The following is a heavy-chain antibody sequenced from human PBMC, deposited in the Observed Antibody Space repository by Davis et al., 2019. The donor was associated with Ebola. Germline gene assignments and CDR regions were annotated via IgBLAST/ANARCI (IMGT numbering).Heavy chain of an antibody. V-gene: IGHV1-2*06. CDR3: ASTGSIAPRPLGHSYYFDY. CDR2: INPNICVP. Sequence: ASVKVSCKASGYTFTGYYMHWVRQAPGQGLEWMGRINPNICVPNYAQKFQGRVTMTRDTSISTAYMELSSLRSEDTAVYFCASTGSIAPRPLGHSYYFDYWGQGTLVTVSS. J-gene: IGHJ4*02. CDR1: GYTFTGYY. D-gene: IGHD6-6*01.